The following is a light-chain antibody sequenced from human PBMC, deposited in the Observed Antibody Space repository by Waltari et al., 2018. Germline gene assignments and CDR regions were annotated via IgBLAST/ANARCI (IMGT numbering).Light chain of an antibody. V-gene: IGKV4-1*01. Sequence: DIVMTQSPDSLAGSLGERATINCKSSQSVLYSSNNKNYLAWYQQKPGQPPKLLIYWASTRESGVPDRLSGSGSGTDFTLTISSLQAEDVAVYYCQQYYNMPVTFGQGTKVEIK. CDR1: QSVLYSSNNKNY. CDR2: WAS. CDR3: QQYYNMPVT. J-gene: IGKJ1*01.